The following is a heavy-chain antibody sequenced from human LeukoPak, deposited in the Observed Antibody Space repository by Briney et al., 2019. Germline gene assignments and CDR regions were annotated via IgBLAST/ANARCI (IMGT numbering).Heavy chain of an antibody. Sequence: SQPLSLTCAISGDSVSSNSAAWNWIRQSPSRGLEWLGRTYYRSKWYNDYAVSVKSRITINPDTSKNQFSLQLNSVTPEDTAVYYCARHSMVRGVMDFDYWGQGTLVTVSS. CDR2: TYYRSKWYN. D-gene: IGHD3-10*01. V-gene: IGHV6-1*01. CDR1: GDSVSSNSAA. CDR3: ARHSMVRGVMDFDY. J-gene: IGHJ4*02.